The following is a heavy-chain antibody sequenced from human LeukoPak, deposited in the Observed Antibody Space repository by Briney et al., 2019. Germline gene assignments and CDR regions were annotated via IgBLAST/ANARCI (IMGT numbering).Heavy chain of an antibody. CDR1: GYSISSGYY. D-gene: IGHD6-13*01. CDR3: ARGGSSWYADY. V-gene: IGHV4-38-2*02. CDR2: IYHSGRT. J-gene: IGHJ4*02. Sequence: SETLSLTCTVSGYSISSGYYWGWIRQPPGKGLEWIGSIYHSGRTFYNPSLKSRVTISVDTSKNQFSLKLTSVTAADTAVYYCARGGSSWYADYWGQGTLVTVSS.